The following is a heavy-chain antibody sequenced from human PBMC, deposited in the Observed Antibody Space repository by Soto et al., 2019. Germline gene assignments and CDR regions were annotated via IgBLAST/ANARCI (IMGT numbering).Heavy chain of an antibody. D-gene: IGHD3-16*01. Sequence: PGGSLRLSCAASGFTFSGSVMHWVRQASGKGLEWVGHIRTKADNYATAYGEPVKGRFTISRDDSVNTAYLQMNSLQTGDTAVYYCTKGGLGLWGHGTLVTVSS. J-gene: IGHJ4*01. CDR1: GFTFSGSV. V-gene: IGHV3-73*01. CDR3: TKGGLGL. CDR2: IRTKADNYAT.